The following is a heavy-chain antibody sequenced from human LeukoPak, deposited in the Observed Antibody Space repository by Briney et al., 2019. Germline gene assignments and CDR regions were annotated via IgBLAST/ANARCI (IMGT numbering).Heavy chain of an antibody. Sequence: GGSLRLSCGASGFTFHSNGFHWGRQAPGRGREGWAGISPDGGEDSYAASVKGRFAISMDNSKNTLYLQINSLRPEDTAVYFCTKDAHTYYDFWSGYPPYYFGMDVWGQGTTVIVSS. D-gene: IGHD3-3*01. J-gene: IGHJ6*02. CDR1: GFTFHSNG. V-gene: IGHV3-30*18. CDR2: ISPDGGED. CDR3: TKDAHTYYDFWSGYPPYYFGMDV.